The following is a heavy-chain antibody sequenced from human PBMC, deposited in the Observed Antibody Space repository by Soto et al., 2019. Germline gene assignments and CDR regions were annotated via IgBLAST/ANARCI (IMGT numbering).Heavy chain of an antibody. CDR2: ISGSGGST. CDR3: ALRGYSSGWYMAFDY. CDR1: GFTFSSYA. J-gene: IGHJ4*02. D-gene: IGHD6-19*01. V-gene: IGHV3-23*01. Sequence: AGGSLRLSCAASGFTFSSYAMSWVRQAPGKGLEWVSAISGSGGSTYYADSVKGRFTISRDNSKNTLYLQMNSLRAEDTAVYYCALRGYSSGWYMAFDYWGQGTLVTVSS.